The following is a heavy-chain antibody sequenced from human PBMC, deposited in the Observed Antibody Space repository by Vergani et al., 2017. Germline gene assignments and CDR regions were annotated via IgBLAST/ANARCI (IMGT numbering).Heavy chain of an antibody. CDR1: GYTFTSYG. V-gene: IGHV1-18*04. D-gene: IGHD3-16*01. CDR2: ISAYNDNT. J-gene: IGHJ6*02. Sequence: QVQLVQSGAEVKKPGASVKVSCKASGYTFTSYGISWVRQAPGQGLEWMGWISAYNDNTNYAQKLQGRVTMTTDTSTRTAYMELGSLRSVDTAVYYCAGDHAGERVYYYYGMDVWGQGTTVTVSS. CDR3: AGDHAGERVYYYYGMDV.